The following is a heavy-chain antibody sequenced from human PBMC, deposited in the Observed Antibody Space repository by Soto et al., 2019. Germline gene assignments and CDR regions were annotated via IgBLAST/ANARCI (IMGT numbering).Heavy chain of an antibody. V-gene: IGHV4-30-4*01. CDR2: IYYSGST. CDR3: ARSPLTIFGVVTCLDY. CDR1: GGSISSGDYY. D-gene: IGHD3-3*01. J-gene: IGHJ4*02. Sequence: SETLSLTCTVSGGSISSGDYYWSWIRQPPGKGLEWIGYIYYSGSTYYNPSLKSRVTISVDTSKNQFSLKLSSVTAADTAVYYCARSPLTIFGVVTCLDYWGQGTLVTVSS.